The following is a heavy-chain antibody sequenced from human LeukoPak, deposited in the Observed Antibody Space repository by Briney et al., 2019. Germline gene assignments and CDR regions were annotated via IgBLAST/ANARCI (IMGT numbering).Heavy chain of an antibody. D-gene: IGHD3-22*01. J-gene: IGHJ4*02. Sequence: ASVKVSCKASGYTFISYYMHWVRQAPGQGLEWMGIINLSGGGTSYPQKFQGRVTMTRDTSTSTVYMELSSLRSDDTAVYYCAREGSYDSSGYYPDYWGQGTLVTVSS. CDR2: INLSGGGT. CDR3: AREGSYDSSGYYPDY. V-gene: IGHV1-46*01. CDR1: GYTFISYY.